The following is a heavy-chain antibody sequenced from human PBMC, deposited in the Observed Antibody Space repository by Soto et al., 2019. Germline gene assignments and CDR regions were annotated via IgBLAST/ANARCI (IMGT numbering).Heavy chain of an antibody. D-gene: IGHD3-16*01. V-gene: IGHV3-21*04. J-gene: IGHJ2*01. CDR1: GFTLSAFG. CDR2: ISRSSTYT. CDR3: AKVAGGLGYFDL. Sequence: PGGSLRLSCAASGFTLSAFGMNWVRQAPGKGLEWISSISRSSTYTHYADSVKGRFTVSRDNAKNTLYLQLNGLTSDDTAVHYCAKVAGGLGYFDLWGRGTLVTVS.